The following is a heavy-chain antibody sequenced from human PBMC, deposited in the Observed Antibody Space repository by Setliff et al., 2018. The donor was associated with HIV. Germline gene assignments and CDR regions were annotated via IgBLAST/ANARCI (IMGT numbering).Heavy chain of an antibody. CDR2: IYWNGDE. V-gene: IGHV2-5*01. D-gene: IGHD2-21*01. CDR3: AHSRTGIAPPDFAY. J-gene: IGHJ4*02. Sequence: SGPTLVNPTQTLTLNCTFSGFSLTPRGASVGWIRQPPGRALEWLALIYWNGDERYSASLQGRLRIAKDTSRNKVVLTLTNMSPDDTATYFCAHSRTGIAPPDFAYWGPGSLVTVS. CDR1: GFSLTPRGAS.